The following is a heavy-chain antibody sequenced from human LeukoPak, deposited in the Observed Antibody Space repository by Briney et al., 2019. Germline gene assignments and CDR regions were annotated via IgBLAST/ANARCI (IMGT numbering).Heavy chain of an antibody. V-gene: IGHV4-34*01. CDR1: GGSFSGYY. CDR2: INHSGST. J-gene: IGHJ3*02. Sequence: SETLSLTCAVYGGSFSGYYWSWIHQPPGKGLEWIGEINHSGSTNYNPSLKSRVTISVDTSKNQFSLKLSSVTAADTAVYYCATEWISNASDIWGQGTMVTVSS. D-gene: IGHD5-12*01. CDR3: ATEWISNASDI.